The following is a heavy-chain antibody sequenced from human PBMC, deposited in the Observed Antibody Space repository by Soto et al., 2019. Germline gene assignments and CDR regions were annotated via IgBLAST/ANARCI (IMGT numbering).Heavy chain of an antibody. CDR1: GGSISSYY. V-gene: IGHV4-59*08. Sequence: QVQLQESGPGLVKPSETLSLTCTVSGGSISSYYWSWIRQPPGKGLGWIGYIYYSGSTNYNPSLMSRVTISVDTSKNQFSLKLSSVTAADTAVYYCARRGHDYSNYYYYYYMDVWGKGTTVTVSS. D-gene: IGHD4-4*01. J-gene: IGHJ6*03. CDR2: IYYSGST. CDR3: ARRGHDYSNYYYYYYMDV.